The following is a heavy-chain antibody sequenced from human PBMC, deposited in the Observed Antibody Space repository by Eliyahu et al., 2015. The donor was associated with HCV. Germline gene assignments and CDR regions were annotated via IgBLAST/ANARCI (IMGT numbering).Heavy chain of an antibody. CDR3: ARGASMRYPPSPDYGMDV. CDR2: IIPIFGTA. D-gene: IGHD2-8*01. CDR1: GGTFXXYA. V-gene: IGHV1-69*01. Sequence: QVXLVQSGAEVKKPGSSVKVSXKASGGTFXXYAISWVRQAPGXGLEWMGGIIPIFGTANYAQKFQGRVTITADESTSTAYMELSSLRSEDTAVYYCARGASMRYPPSPDYGMDVWGQGTTVTVSS. J-gene: IGHJ6*02.